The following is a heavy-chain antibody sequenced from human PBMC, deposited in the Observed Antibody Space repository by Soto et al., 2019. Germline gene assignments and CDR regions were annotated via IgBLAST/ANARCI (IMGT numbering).Heavy chain of an antibody. CDR2: IYYSGST. CDR1: GGSFRRHY. Sequence: SETLSLTCTVSGGSFRRHYWSWIRQPPGKGLEWLGYIYYSGSTNYNPSLKSRVTISLDTSKNQFSLKLTSVTADDTAVYYCARGNYDILTGLVFDPWGQGTLVTVSS. J-gene: IGHJ5*02. CDR3: ARGNYDILTGLVFDP. D-gene: IGHD3-9*01. V-gene: IGHV4-59*11.